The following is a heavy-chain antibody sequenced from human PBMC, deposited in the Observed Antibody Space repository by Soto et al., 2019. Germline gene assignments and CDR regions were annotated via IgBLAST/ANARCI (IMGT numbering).Heavy chain of an antibody. Sequence: QVQLVQSGAEVKKPGASVKVSCKASGYTFTSYGIRWVRQAPGQGLDWMGWISASNGNTNYAQKLQGRGTMTTATPTTTAYMELRSLRSYDTAVYYCARGFGLEPLDSWGQGTLVTVSS. J-gene: IGHJ4*02. CDR2: ISASNGNT. CDR3: ARGFGLEPLDS. D-gene: IGHD3-16*01. CDR1: GYTFTSYG. V-gene: IGHV1-18*01.